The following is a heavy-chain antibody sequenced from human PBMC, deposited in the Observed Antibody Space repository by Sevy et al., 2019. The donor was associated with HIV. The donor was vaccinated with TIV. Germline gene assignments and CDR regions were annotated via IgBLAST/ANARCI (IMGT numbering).Heavy chain of an antibody. CDR2: ISYDGSNK. J-gene: IGHJ4*02. V-gene: IGHV3-30*18. Sequence: GGSLRLSCAASGFIFSNYAMHWVRQAPGKGLEWVAVISYDGSNKYYAASVKGRFTISRDNSKNTVYLQMNSLRGEDTAVYYCAKGFGISGDQESDQNNLPSILDYWGQGTLVTVSS. CDR1: GFIFSNYA. D-gene: IGHD3-16*01. CDR3: AKGFGISGDQESDQNNLPSILDY.